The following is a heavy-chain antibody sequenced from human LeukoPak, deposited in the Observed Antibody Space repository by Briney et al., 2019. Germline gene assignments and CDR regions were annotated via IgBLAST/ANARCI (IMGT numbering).Heavy chain of an antibody. J-gene: IGHJ5*02. D-gene: IGHD2-2*01. CDR1: GYTFTSYD. Sequence: EASVKVSCKASGYTFTSYDINWVRQATGQGLEWMGWMNPNSGNTGYAQKFQGRVTMTRNTSMSTAYMELSSLRSEDTAVYYRARGGRRYCSSTSCSFDPWGQGTLVTVSS. CDR2: MNPNSGNT. V-gene: IGHV1-8*01. CDR3: ARGGRRYCSSTSCSFDP.